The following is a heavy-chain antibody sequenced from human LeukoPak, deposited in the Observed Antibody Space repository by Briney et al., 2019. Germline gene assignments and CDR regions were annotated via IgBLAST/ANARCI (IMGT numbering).Heavy chain of an antibody. CDR2: IKQDGSEK. J-gene: IGHJ4*02. D-gene: IGHD1-26*01. Sequence: GGSLRLSCAASGFTFSSYWMQWVRQAPGKGLEWVANIKQDGSEKYYADSVKGRFTISRDNAKNSLYLQMNSLRDEDTAVYYCASSGSYRFDYWGQGTLVTVSS. V-gene: IGHV3-7*01. CDR3: ASSGSYRFDY. CDR1: GFTFSSYW.